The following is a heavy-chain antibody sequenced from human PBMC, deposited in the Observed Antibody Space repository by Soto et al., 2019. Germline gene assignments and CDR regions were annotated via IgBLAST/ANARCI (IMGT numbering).Heavy chain of an antibody. D-gene: IGHD6-6*01. Sequence: EVQLVESGGGLVQPGGSLRLSCAASGYVFSSHWIHWVRQAPGQGPVGVSRISPDGSFTDYADSVKGRFTISRDNVKNTLDWEMNSLRAEDTAVYYCARPRSMSSSGFDIWGQGTMVTVSS. CDR1: GYVFSSHW. CDR2: ISPDGSFT. CDR3: ARPRSMSSSGFDI. J-gene: IGHJ3*02. V-gene: IGHV3-74*01.